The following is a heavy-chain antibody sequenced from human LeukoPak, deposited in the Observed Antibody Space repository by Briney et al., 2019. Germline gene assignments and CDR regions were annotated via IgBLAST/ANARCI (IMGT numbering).Heavy chain of an antibody. D-gene: IGHD3-3*01. CDR1: GFTFSSYE. Sequence: GGSLRLSCAASGFTFSSYEMNWVRQAPGKGLEWVSAISGSGGSTYYADSVKGRFTISRDNSKNTLYLQMNSLRAEDTAVYYCANDITIFGVVILNDYWGQGTLVTVSS. CDR3: ANDITIFGVVILNDY. J-gene: IGHJ4*02. V-gene: IGHV3-23*01. CDR2: ISGSGGST.